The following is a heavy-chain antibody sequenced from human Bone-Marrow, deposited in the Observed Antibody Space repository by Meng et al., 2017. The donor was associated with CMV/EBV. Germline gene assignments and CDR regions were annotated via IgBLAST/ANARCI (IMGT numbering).Heavy chain of an antibody. Sequence: GGSLRLSCAASGFTFSSYGMHWVRQAPGKGLEWVAFIRYDGSNKYYADSVKGRFTISRDNSKNTLYLQMNSLRAEDTAVYYCVLDYCSSTSCYRGNYYYGMDVWGQGTTVTVSS. CDR2: IRYDGSNK. D-gene: IGHD2-2*01. J-gene: IGHJ6*02. CDR1: GFTFSSYG. CDR3: VLDYCSSTSCYRGNYYYGMDV. V-gene: IGHV3-30*02.